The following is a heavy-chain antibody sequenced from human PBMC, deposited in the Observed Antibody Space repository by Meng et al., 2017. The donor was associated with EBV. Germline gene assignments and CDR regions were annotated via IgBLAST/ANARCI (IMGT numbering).Heavy chain of an antibody. Sequence: QVTLPQSGAGLSIPSQAPSPPCVFFGRCFSDYSRSWIRETPGKGLESIWKINHSGSTNYHPSLGSRATISVDTSQNNLSLKLSSVTAADSAVYYCARGPTTMAHDFDYWGKGTLVTVSS. CDR3: ARGPTTMAHDFDY. V-gene: IGHV4-34*01. CDR2: INHSGST. D-gene: IGHD4-11*01. J-gene: IGHJ4*02. CDR1: GRCFSDYS.